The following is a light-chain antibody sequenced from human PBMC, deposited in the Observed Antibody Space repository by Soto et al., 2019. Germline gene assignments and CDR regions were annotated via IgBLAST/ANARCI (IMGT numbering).Light chain of an antibody. CDR3: QQYNSWLYT. CDR1: QSVGSDY. V-gene: IGKV3-20*01. J-gene: IGKJ2*01. Sequence: EIVLTQSPRTLSLSPGERATLSCRASQSVGSDYVAWYQHRPGQAPRLLFSGIFRRATGIPDRFSGSGSGTDFTLTINRLEPEDFAVYYCQQYNSWLYTFGQGTKVEIK. CDR2: GIF.